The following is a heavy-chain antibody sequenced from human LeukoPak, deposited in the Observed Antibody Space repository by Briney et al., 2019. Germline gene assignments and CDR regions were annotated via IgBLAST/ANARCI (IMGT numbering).Heavy chain of an antibody. CDR3: ARDGCLGRSDSYYYMDV. V-gene: IGHV3-11*01. J-gene: IGHJ6*03. CDR2: ISSSGSTI. D-gene: IGHD4/OR15-4a*01. CDR1: GFTFSDYY. Sequence: GGTLRLFCAASGFTFSDYYMSWIRQAPGKGLEGVSYISSSGSTIYCADFVTGRFTISRDNAKNSLYLQMTSLRAEDTAVYYCARDGCLGRSDSYYYMDVWGKGTTVTVSS.